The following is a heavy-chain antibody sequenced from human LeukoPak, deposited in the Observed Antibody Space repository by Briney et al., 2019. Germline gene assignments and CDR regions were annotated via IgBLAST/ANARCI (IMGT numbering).Heavy chain of an antibody. CDR2: ISSSSSTI. J-gene: IGHJ4*02. CDR1: GFTFSSYS. CDR3: ARDLGYYYYDSSGYFDY. D-gene: IGHD3-22*01. Sequence: GGSLRLSCAASGFTFSSYSMNWVRQAPGKGLEWVSYISSSSSTIYYADSVKGRFTISRDNAKNSLYLQMNSLRAEGTAVYYCARDLGYYYYDSSGYFDYWGQGTLVTVSS. V-gene: IGHV3-48*01.